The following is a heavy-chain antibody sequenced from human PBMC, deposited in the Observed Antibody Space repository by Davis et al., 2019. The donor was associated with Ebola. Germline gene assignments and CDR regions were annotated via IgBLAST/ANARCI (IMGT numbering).Heavy chain of an antibody. V-gene: IGHV3-74*01. CDR1: GFTFSSYW. Sequence: GESLKISCAASGFTFSSYWMHWVRQAPGKGLVWVSRINSDGSSTSYADSVKGRFTISRDNSKNTLYLQMSSLRAEDTAVYYCVKDENTRPFDYWGQGTLVTVSS. CDR3: VKDENTRPFDY. CDR2: INSDGSST. D-gene: IGHD2/OR15-2a*01. J-gene: IGHJ4*02.